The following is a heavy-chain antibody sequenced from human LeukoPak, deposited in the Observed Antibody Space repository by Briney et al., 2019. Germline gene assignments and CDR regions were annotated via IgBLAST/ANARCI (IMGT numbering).Heavy chain of an antibody. V-gene: IGHV1-3*03. Sequence: ASVTVSCKASGYTFTSYGITWVRQAPGQGLEWMGWINAGNGNTRYSQEFKGRVTITRDTSASTVYMELSSLRSEDMAVYFCARSLGMGATLDYWGRGTLVTVSS. CDR3: ARSLGMGATLDY. J-gene: IGHJ4*02. CDR2: INAGNGNT. D-gene: IGHD1-26*01. CDR1: GYTFTSYG.